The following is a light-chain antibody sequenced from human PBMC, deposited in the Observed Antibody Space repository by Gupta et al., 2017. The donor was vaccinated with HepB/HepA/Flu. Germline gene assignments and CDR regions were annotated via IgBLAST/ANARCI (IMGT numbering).Light chain of an antibody. Sequence: EIVLTQSPGTLSLSPGERATRSCRASQSVSSYYLAWSQQKPGQAPRLLIYGASSRATGIPDRFSGSGSVTEFTLTISRLEPEDFAVYYFQHGGSSPWTFGQGTKVEIK. CDR1: QSVSSYY. J-gene: IGKJ1*01. V-gene: IGKV3-20*01. CDR2: GAS. CDR3: QHGGSSPWT.